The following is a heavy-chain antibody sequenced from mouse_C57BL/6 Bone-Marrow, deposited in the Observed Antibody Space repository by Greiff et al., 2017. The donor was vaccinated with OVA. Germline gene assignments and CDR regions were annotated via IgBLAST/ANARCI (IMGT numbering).Heavy chain of an antibody. V-gene: IGHV1-69*01. D-gene: IGHD1-1*01. Sequence: QVQLQQPGAELVMPGASVKLSCKASGYTFTSYWMHWVKQRPGQGLEWIGEIDPSDSYTNYNQKFKGKSTLTVDKSSSTAYMQLSSLTSEDSAVYYCARSYYYGWFFAYWGQGTLVTVSA. CDR1: GYTFTSYW. CDR2: IDPSDSYT. CDR3: ARSYYYGWFFAY. J-gene: IGHJ3*01.